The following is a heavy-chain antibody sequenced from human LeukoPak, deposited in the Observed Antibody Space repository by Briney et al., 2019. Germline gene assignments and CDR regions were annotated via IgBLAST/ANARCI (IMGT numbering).Heavy chain of an antibody. J-gene: IGHJ6*03. V-gene: IGHV4-61*02. CDR2: IYTRGTT. CDR3: ARVYTVMGATTVDHYHYYMDV. Sequence: ASQTLSLTCTVSGGSIRSGSYYGRWIRKPAGEGLEWIGPIYTRGTTHYNPSVKSRVSVSLDTSTNQISLKLSSVTAADTAIYYCARVYTVMGATTVDHYHYYMDVWGKGTTVTVSS. D-gene: IGHD5-18*01. CDR1: GGSIRSGSYY.